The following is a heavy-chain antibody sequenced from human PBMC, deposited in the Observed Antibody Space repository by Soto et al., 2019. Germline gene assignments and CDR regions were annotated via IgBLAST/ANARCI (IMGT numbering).Heavy chain of an antibody. CDR1: GFTFSSYG. J-gene: IGHJ4*02. D-gene: IGHD6-19*01. CDR3: AKGEWHSSGWLIGY. Sequence: QVQLVESGGGVVQPERSLRLSCAASGFTFSSYGMHWVRQAPGKGLEWVAVISYDGSNKYYADSVKGRFTISRDNSKNTLYLQMNSLRAEDTAVYYCAKGEWHSSGWLIGYWGQGTLVTVSS. CDR2: ISYDGSNK. V-gene: IGHV3-30*18.